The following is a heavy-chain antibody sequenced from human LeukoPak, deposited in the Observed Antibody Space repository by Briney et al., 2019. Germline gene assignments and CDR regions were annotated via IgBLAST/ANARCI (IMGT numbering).Heavy chain of an antibody. CDR1: GFNFSNYG. J-gene: IGHJ3*01. CDR3: ARDKRPGGGDAFDF. V-gene: IGHV3-48*01. D-gene: IGHD3-16*01. CDR2: IHSSSTTL. Sequence: PGGSLRLPCAASGFNFSNYGMNWVRQAPGKGLEWVSYIHSSSTTLYYTASVKGRFTISRDNARNSLYLQMNSLRVGDTAVYYCARDKRPGGGDAFDFWGQGTMVTVSS.